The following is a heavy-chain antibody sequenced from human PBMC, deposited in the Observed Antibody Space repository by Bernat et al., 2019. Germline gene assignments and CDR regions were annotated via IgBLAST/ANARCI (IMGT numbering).Heavy chain of an antibody. Sequence: VQLVESGGGLVQPGGSLRLSCAASGFTFSSYAMSWVRQAPGKGLEWVSAISGSGGSTYYADSVKGRFTISRDNSKNTLYLQMNSLRAEDTAVYYCAKDGGYCSGGSCSGGFFDYWGQGTLVTVSS. CDR3: AKDGGYCSGGSCSGGFFDY. CDR2: ISGSGGST. CDR1: GFTFSSYA. J-gene: IGHJ4*02. D-gene: IGHD2-15*01. V-gene: IGHV3-23*04.